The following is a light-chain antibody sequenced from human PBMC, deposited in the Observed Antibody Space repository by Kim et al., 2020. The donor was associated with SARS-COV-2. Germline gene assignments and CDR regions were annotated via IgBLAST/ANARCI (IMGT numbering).Light chain of an antibody. CDR3: QQYKIYPYT. CDR2: KAS. V-gene: IGKV1-5*03. CDR1: QSINTW. Sequence: SESVGDRVSITGRASQSINTWLAWYQQNPGKAPKLLIYKASNLASGVPSRFSGSGSGTEFTLVISSLQADDFATYYCQQYKIYPYTFGQGTKLEI. J-gene: IGKJ2*01.